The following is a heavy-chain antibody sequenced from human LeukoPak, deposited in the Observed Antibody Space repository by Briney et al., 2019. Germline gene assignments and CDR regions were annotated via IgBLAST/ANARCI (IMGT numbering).Heavy chain of an antibody. CDR3: ARDVGATTAFAY. CDR2: IYTSGST. V-gene: IGHV4-61*02. Sequence: PSQTLSLTCTVSGGSISSGSYYWSWIRQPAGKGLEWIGRIYTSGSTNYNPSLKSRVTISVDTSKNQFSLKLSSVTAADTAVYYCARDVGATTAFAYWGQGTLVTVSS. J-gene: IGHJ4*02. CDR1: GGSISSGSYY. D-gene: IGHD1-26*01.